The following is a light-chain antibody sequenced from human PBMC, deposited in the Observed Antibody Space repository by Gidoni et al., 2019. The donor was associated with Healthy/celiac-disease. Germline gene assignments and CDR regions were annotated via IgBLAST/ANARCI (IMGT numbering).Light chain of an antibody. CDR1: QSVSSY. J-gene: IGKJ1*01. CDR2: DAS. Sequence: EIVLTQSPATLSLPPGERATLSCRASQSVSSYLAWYQQKPCQAPRLLIYDASSWSGTDFTLTISSLEPEDFAVYYWQQRSNWWTFGQGTKVEIK. CDR3: QQRSNWWT. V-gene: IGKV3-11*01.